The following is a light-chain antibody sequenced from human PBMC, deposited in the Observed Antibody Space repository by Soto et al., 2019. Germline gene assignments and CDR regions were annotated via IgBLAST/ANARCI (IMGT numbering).Light chain of an antibody. V-gene: IGKV1-39*01. CDR3: QQSYSTLLA. CDR1: QSISSY. J-gene: IGKJ4*01. CDR2: AAS. Sequence: DLQMTQSPSSLSASVGDRVTITCRASQSISSYLNWYQQKPGKAPKLLIYAASSLQSGVPSRFSGSGSGPDFTLTISSLQPEDFATYYCQQSYSTLLAFGGGTKVEIK.